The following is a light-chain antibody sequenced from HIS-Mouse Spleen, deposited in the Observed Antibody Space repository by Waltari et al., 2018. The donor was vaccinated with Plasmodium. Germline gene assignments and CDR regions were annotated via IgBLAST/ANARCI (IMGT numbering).Light chain of an antibody. CDR3: QKYNSAPWT. J-gene: IGKJ1*01. CDR1: QGISTY. V-gene: IGKV1-27*01. Sequence: DIQMTQSPSSLSASVGDRVTSPCRASQGISTYLAWYQQKPGKVPKLLIYAESTLQSGVPSRFSGSGSGTDFTLTISSLQPEDVATYYCQKYNSAPWTFGQGTKVEIK. CDR2: AES.